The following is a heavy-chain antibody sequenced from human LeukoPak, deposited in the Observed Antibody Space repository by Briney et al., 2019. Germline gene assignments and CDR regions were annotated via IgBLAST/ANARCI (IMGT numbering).Heavy chain of an antibody. J-gene: IGHJ4*02. V-gene: IGHV1-46*01. CDR1: GYTFTSYY. CDR3: ARDYTREDYDYVWGSYRYPHY. D-gene: IGHD3-16*02. Sequence: WASVKVSCKASGYTFTSYYMHWVRQAPGQGLEWMGMINPSGGSTSYAQKFQGRVTMTRDTSTSTVYMELSSLRSEDTGVYYCARDYTREDYDYVWGSYRYPHYWGQGTLVTVSS. CDR2: INPSGGST.